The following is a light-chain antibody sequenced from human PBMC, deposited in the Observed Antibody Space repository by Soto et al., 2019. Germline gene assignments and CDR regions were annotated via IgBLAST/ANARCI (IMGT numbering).Light chain of an antibody. Sequence: IQMTQSPSSLSASVGDRVTITCRASRYIRSDLSWYQQRPGQAPKVLIYTASSLQSGVPSRFSGSGYGTDFTLTISSLRPEDFATYYCLHHHNFPITFGQGTRLEIK. CDR3: LHHHNFPIT. V-gene: IGKV1-6*02. CDR2: TAS. CDR1: RYIRSD. J-gene: IGKJ5*01.